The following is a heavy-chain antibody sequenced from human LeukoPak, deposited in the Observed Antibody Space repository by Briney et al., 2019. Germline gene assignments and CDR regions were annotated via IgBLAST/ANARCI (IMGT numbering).Heavy chain of an antibody. J-gene: IGHJ6*02. CDR1: GFIVSSNY. CDR2: IYSGGST. D-gene: IGHD5-12*01. V-gene: IGHV3-66*01. CDR3: ARLVATLVDYYGMDV. Sequence: GSLRLSCAASGFIVSSNYMSWVRQAPGKGLEWVSVIYSGGSTYDADSVKGRFTISRDNSKNTLYLQMNSLRAEDTAVYYCARLVATLVDYYGMDVWGQGTTVTVSS.